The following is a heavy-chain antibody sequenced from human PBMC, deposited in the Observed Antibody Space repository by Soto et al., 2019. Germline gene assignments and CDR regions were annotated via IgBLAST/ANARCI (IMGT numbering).Heavy chain of an antibody. V-gene: IGHV4-31*03. CDR3: ARNPRYCGGGSCQGRVGNFDY. D-gene: IGHD2-15*01. CDR1: GGSISSGGYY. CDR2: IYYSGST. Sequence: QVQLQESGPGLVKPSQTLSLTCTVSGGSISSGGYYWSWIRQHPGKGLEWIGYIYYSGSTYYNPSLKSRVTTSVDPSNNQFSLKLSSVTAADTAVYYCARNPRYCGGGSCQGRVGNFDYWGQGTLVTVSS. J-gene: IGHJ4*02.